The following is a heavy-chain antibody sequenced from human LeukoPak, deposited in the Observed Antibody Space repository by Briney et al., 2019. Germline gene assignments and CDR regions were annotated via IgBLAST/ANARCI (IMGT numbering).Heavy chain of an antibody. CDR3: ARDKGYCSSTSCYDAFDI. D-gene: IGHD2-2*01. CDR2: IYTSGST. CDR1: GGSISSGSYN. V-gene: IGHV4-61*02. J-gene: IGHJ3*02. Sequence: SETLSLTCTVSGGSISSGSYNWSWIRQPAGKGREWIGRIYTSGSTNYNPSLKSRVTITVDTSKNQFSLKLSSVTAADTAVYYCARDKGYCSSTSCYDAFDIWGQGTMVTVSS.